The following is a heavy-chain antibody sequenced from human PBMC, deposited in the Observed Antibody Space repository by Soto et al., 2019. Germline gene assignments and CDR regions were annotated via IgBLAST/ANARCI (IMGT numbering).Heavy chain of an antibody. D-gene: IGHD2-21*02. CDR2: IWHDGSNE. V-gene: IGHV3-33*01. J-gene: IGHJ4*02. CDR1: VFPFNNYA. CDR3: ARDDVSMVTTFLDY. Sequence: GALRLSGAASVFPFNNYAMHWVRQAPGKGLEWVAVIWHDGSNEHYADSVKGRFRIARDNSNNTLYLQMNSLRGEDTALYYCARDDVSMVTTFLDYWGLGTLVTVSS.